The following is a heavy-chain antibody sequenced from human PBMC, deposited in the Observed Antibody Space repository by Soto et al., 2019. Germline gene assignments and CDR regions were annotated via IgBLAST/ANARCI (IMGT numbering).Heavy chain of an antibody. V-gene: IGHV3-23*01. D-gene: IGHD3-3*01. CDR3: AKEWLRFLEWSLVDY. CDR1: GFTFSTYS. Sequence: GGSLRLSCAASGFTFSTYSMSWVRQAPGKGLEWVSAISGSGGSTYYADSVKGRFTISRDNSKNTLYLQMNSLRAEDTAVYYCAKEWLRFLEWSLVDYWGQGTLVTVSS. CDR2: ISGSGGST. J-gene: IGHJ4*02.